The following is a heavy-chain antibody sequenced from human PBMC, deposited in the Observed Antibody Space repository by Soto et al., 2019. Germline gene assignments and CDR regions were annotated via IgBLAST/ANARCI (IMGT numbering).Heavy chain of an antibody. CDR2: ISSSGSTI. J-gene: IGHJ3*01. V-gene: IGHV3-48*03. Sequence: EVKMVESGGGLVQPGGSLRLSCAASGFTFRSYEMNWVRQAPGKGLEWVSYISSSGSTIYYADSVKGRFTISRDNAKNSLYLQMNSLRAEDTAVYYCARRVWDPVVVVVATRGAFDVWGQGTMVTVSS. CDR3: ARRVWDPVVVVVATRGAFDV. D-gene: IGHD2-15*01. CDR1: GFTFRSYE.